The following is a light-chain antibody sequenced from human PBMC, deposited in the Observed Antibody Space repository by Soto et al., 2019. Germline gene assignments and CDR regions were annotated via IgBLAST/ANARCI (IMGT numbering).Light chain of an antibody. V-gene: IGKV3-15*01. CDR3: QQYNNWLRT. CDR1: HSVSSN. CDR2: GAS. Sequence: EIVMTQSPATLSVSPGESATLSCRASHSVSSNLAWYQQKPGQAPRLLIYGASTRATGIPATFSGSGSGTEFTLTISSLQSEDLAVYYCQQYNNWLRTLGQGTKVDLK. J-gene: IGKJ1*01.